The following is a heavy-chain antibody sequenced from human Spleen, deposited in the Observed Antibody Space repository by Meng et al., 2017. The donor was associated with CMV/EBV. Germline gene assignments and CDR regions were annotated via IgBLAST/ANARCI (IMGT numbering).Heavy chain of an antibody. CDR3: ARGVAAAGTGSWFDP. V-gene: IGHV4-59*12. J-gene: IGHJ5*02. CDR2: IYYSGST. D-gene: IGHD6-13*01. Sequence: GSLRLSCTVSGGSISSYYWSWIRQPPGKGLEWIGYIYYSGSTNYNPSLKSRVTISVDTSKNQFSLKLSSVTAADTAVYYCARGVAAAGTGSWFDPWGQGTLVTVSS. CDR1: GGSISSYY.